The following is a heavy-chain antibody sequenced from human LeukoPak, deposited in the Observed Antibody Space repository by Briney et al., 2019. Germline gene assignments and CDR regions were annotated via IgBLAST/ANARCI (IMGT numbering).Heavy chain of an antibody. CDR1: GGTFSSYA. CDR3: VRDRGSGWYVEGDH. Sequence: SVKVSCKASGGTFSSYAISWVRQAPGQGLEWMGRIIPIFGTANYAQKFQGRVTITTDESTSTAYMELSSLRSEDTAVYYCVRDRGSGWYVEGDHWGQGTLVTVSS. J-gene: IGHJ4*02. D-gene: IGHD6-19*01. V-gene: IGHV1-69*05. CDR2: IIPIFGTA.